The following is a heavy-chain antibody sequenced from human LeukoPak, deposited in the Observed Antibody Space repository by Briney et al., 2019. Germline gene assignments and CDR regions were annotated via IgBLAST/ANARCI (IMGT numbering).Heavy chain of an antibody. D-gene: IGHD4-17*01. CDR2: IIPIFGTA. CDR3: ARDSNGDYGFDY. V-gene: IGHV1-69*05. Sequence: SVKVSCKASGGTFSSYAISWVRQAPGQGLEWMGGIIPIFGTANYAQKFQGRVTITTDESTSTAYMELSSLRSEETAVYYCARDSNGDYGFDYWGQGTLVTVSS. CDR1: GGTFSSYA. J-gene: IGHJ4*02.